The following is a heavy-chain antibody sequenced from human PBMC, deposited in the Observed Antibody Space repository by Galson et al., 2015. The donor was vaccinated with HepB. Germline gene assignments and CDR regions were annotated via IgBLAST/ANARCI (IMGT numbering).Heavy chain of an antibody. D-gene: IGHD3-10*01. CDR3: AKSLLLLWFGELSGDPDAFEI. J-gene: IGHJ3*02. CDR2: ISGSGGST. CDR1: GFTFSSYA. V-gene: IGHV3-23*01. Sequence: SLRLSCAASGFTFSSYAMSWVRQAPGKGLEWVSAISGSGGSTYYADSVKGRFTISRDNSKNTLYLQMNSLRAEDTAVYYCAKSLLLLWFGELSGDPDAFEIWGQGTMVTVSS.